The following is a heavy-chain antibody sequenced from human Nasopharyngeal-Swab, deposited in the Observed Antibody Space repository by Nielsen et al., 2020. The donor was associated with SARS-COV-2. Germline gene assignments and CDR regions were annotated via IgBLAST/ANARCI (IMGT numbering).Heavy chain of an antibody. Sequence: GGSLRLSCAASGFTVSSNYMSWVRQAPGKGLEWVSVIYSGGSTYYADSVKGRFTISRDNSKNTLYLQMNSLRAEDTAVYYCAKGLSGYCSGGSCYPDYWGQGTLVTVSS. D-gene: IGHD2-15*01. CDR1: GFTVSSNY. CDR3: AKGLSGYCSGGSCYPDY. V-gene: IGHV3-53*01. CDR2: IYSGGST. J-gene: IGHJ4*02.